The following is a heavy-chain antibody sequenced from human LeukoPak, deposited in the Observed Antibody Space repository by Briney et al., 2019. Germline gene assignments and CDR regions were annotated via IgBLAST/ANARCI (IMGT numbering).Heavy chain of an antibody. CDR3: AADYGDYYFDY. V-gene: IGHV1-58*02. D-gene: IGHD4-17*01. J-gene: IGHJ4*02. CDR2: IVVGSGNT. Sequence: SVKVSCKASGYTFTSYGISWVRQAPGQGLEWIGWIVVGSGNTNYAQKFQERVTITRDMSTSTAYMELSSLRSEDTAVYYCAADYGDYYFDYWGQGTLVTVSS. CDR1: GYTFTSYG.